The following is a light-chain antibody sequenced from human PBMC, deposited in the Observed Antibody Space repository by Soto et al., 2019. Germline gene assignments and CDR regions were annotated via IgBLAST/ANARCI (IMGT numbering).Light chain of an antibody. Sequence: QSALTQPASVSGSPGQSITISCTGTSSDVGGYKYVSWYQQHPGEAPKLMIYDVSNRPSGVSNRFSGSKSGNTASLTISVLQAEDEADYYCSSYTSSSTRVFGTGTKLTVL. J-gene: IGLJ1*01. CDR1: SSDVGGYKY. CDR2: DVS. V-gene: IGLV2-14*01. CDR3: SSYTSSSTRV.